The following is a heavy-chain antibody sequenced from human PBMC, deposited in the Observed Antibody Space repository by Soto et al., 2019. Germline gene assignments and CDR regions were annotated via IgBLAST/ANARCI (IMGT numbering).Heavy chain of an antibody. CDR3: ATSYDTGFDP. CDR1: GYKFSTYA. Sequence: QLQLTQSGGEARKPGASVRVSCAASGYKFSTYAISWLRQAPGQGLEWMGLITPNSGYTNYAQKFQGRLILTTDIPSSTAYMDLTSLRYDDTAIYYCATSYDTGFDPWGQGTLVSVS. V-gene: IGHV1-18*01. CDR2: ITPNSGYT. J-gene: IGHJ5*02. D-gene: IGHD3-9*01.